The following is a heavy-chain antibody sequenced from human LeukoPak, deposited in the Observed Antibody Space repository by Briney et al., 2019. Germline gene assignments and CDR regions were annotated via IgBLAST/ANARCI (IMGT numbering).Heavy chain of an antibody. Sequence: PSETLSLTCTVSGGSISSYYWSWIRQPAGKGLEWIGRIYTSGSTNYNPSLKSRVTMSVDTSKNQFSLKLSSVTAADTAVYYCARDWGDSVEGWFDPWGQGTLVTVSS. CDR3: ARDWGDSVEGWFDP. CDR1: GGSISSYY. V-gene: IGHV4-4*07. J-gene: IGHJ5*02. CDR2: IYTSGST. D-gene: IGHD3-16*01.